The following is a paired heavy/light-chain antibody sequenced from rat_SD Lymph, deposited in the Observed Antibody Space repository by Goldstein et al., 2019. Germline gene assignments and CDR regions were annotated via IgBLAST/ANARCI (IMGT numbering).Heavy chain of an antibody. CDR2: IRNKNYNYAT. CDR1: GFNFNDYF. V-gene: IGHV6-22*01. CDR3: SVMDA. Sequence: EVQILETGGGLVKPGGSLRLSCATSGFNFNDYFMNWVRQAPGKGLEWVAQIRNKNYNYATYYAESLEGRVTISRDDSKSSVYLQVSSLRAEDTAIYYCSVMDAWGQGASVTVSS. J-gene: IGHJ4*01.
Light chain of an antibody. CDR2: DTS. J-gene: IGKJ1*01. V-gene: IGKV4S12*01. CDR1: SSVSY. Sequence: EIVLTQSPTTMAASPGEKVTITCRASSSVSYMHWFQQKSGTSPKPWIYDTSKLASGVPDRFSGSGSGTSYSLTISSMEAEDAATYYCLQRSSYPPTFGGGTKLELK. CDR3: LQRSSYPPT.